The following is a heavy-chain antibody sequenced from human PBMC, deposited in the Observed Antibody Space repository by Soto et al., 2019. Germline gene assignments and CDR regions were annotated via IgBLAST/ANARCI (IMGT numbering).Heavy chain of an antibody. J-gene: IGHJ6*02. CDR3: AKDLPQAEGDEWLSYYYYYGMDV. V-gene: IGHV3-23*01. CDR2: ISGSGGST. D-gene: IGHD3-3*01. CDR1: GFSFSSYA. Sequence: LRLSFAASGFSFSSYAISWVRQAPGKGLEWVSAISGSGGSTYYADSVKGRFTISRDNSKNTLYLQMNSLRAEDTAVYYCAKDLPQAEGDEWLSYYYYYGMDVWGQGTTVTVSS.